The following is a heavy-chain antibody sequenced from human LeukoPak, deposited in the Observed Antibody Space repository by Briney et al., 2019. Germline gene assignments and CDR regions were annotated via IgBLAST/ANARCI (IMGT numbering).Heavy chain of an antibody. CDR3: ARGDWGRNYFDY. Sequence: SETLSLTCTVSGGSISSNYWNWIRQPPGKGLEWIGYIYYSGSTNYHPSLKSRVTMSVDTSNNQFSLKMSSVTAADTAVYYCARGDWGRNYFDYWGQGTLVTVSS. D-gene: IGHD7-27*01. J-gene: IGHJ4*02. V-gene: IGHV4-59*01. CDR1: GGSISSNY. CDR2: IYYSGST.